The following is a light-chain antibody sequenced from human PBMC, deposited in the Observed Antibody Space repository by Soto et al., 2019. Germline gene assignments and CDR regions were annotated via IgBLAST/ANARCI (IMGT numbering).Light chain of an antibody. J-gene: IGLJ3*02. CDR2: DNI. V-gene: IGLV1-40*01. CDR3: QSYDTSLSGSV. Sequence: QTLVTQPPSVSGAPGQKVTISCTGSGSNLGAKYAVHWYQQLPGTAPKLLIYDNINRPSGVPDRFSGSKSDTSASLAITGLQAEDEAGYYCQSYDTSLSGSVFGGGTKLTVL. CDR1: GSNLGAKYA.